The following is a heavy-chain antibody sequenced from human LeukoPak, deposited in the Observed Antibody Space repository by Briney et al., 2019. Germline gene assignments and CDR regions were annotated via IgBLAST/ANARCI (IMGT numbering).Heavy chain of an antibody. CDR1: GGSISSYY. D-gene: IGHD2-21*02. J-gene: IGHJ1*01. V-gene: IGHV4-59*01. Sequence: SETLSLTCTVSGGSISSYYWSWIRKPPGKGLEWIGYIYYSGNTNYNPSLKRRVTISVDTSKNQFSLKLSSVTAADTAVYHCARGQVLVTAIEYFQHWGQGTLVTVSS. CDR3: ARGQVLVTAIEYFQH. CDR2: IYYSGNT.